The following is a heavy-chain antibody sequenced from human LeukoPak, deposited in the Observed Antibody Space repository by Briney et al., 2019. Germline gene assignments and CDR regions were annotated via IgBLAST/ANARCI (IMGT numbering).Heavy chain of an antibody. V-gene: IGHV3-7*01. J-gene: IGHJ3*02. Sequence: PGGSLRLSCAASGFTFSCYWMSWVRQAPGKGLEWVANIKQDGSEKYYVDSVKGRFTISRDNAKNSLYLQMNSLRAEDTAVYYCARDSSGQLLSYAFDIWGQGTMVTVSS. D-gene: IGHD6-13*01. CDR3: ARDSSGQLLSYAFDI. CDR1: GFTFSCYW. CDR2: IKQDGSEK.